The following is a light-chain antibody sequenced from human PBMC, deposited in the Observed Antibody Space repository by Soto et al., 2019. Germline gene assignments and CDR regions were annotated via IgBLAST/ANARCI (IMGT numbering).Light chain of an antibody. CDR1: QSLAANY. J-gene: IGKJ3*01. CDR3: HQYVTSPT. Sequence: EIALTQSPGILSLSPGERATLSCRASQSLAANYLAWYQQKPGQAPRLLISGASSRATGIPDRFSGSGSGTDFTLTISRLEPEDSAVYHCHQYVTSPTLGPGTKVEIK. V-gene: IGKV3-20*01. CDR2: GAS.